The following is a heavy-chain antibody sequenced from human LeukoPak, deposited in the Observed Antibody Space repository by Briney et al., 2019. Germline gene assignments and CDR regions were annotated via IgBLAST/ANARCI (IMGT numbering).Heavy chain of an antibody. CDR1: GGSISSYY. J-gene: IGHJ5*02. Sequence: PSETLSLTCAVSGGSISSYYWSWIRQPPGKGLEWIGYFYSGSTNYNPSLKSRVTISVDTSKNQFSLRLSSVTAADTAVYYCARSYGSGLTWFDPWGQGTLVTVSS. CDR2: FYSGST. CDR3: ARSYGSGLTWFDP. D-gene: IGHD3-10*01. V-gene: IGHV4-59*08.